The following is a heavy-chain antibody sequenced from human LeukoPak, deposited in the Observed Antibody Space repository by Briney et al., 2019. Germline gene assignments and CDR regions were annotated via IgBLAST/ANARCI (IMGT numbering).Heavy chain of an antibody. D-gene: IGHD3-16*02. CDR2: IWYDGSNE. J-gene: IGHJ4*02. Sequence: GGSLRLSCAASGFTFSYYGMHWVRQAPGKGLEWVAVIWYDGSNENYADSVKGRLTISRDNSKNTVYLQMNSLRAEDTAVYYCAKPLETTGYRYFDYWGQGTLVTVSS. CDR1: GFTFSYYG. V-gene: IGHV3-33*06. CDR3: AKPLETTGYRYFDY.